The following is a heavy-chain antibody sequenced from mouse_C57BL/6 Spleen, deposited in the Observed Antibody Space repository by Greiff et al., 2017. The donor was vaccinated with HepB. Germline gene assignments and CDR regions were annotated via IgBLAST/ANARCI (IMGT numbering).Heavy chain of an antibody. CDR1: GYTFTSYW. V-gene: IGHV1-55*01. D-gene: IGHD3-3*01. Sequence: QVQLQQPGAELVKPGASVKMSCKASGYTFTSYWITWVKQRPGQGLEWIGDIYPGSGSTNYNEKFKSKATLTVDTSASTAYMQLSSLTSEDSAVYYCARGGGRSYAMDYWGQGTSVTVSS. J-gene: IGHJ4*01. CDR3: ARGGGRSYAMDY. CDR2: IYPGSGST.